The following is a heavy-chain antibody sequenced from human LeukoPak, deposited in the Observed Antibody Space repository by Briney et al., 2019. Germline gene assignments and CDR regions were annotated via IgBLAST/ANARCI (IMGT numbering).Heavy chain of an antibody. Sequence: GGSLRLTCAASGFTFSSYGMHWVRQAPGKGLEWVAVISYDGSDKNYADSVKGRFTISRDNSKNTLYLQMNSLRAEDTAVYYCAYDSSGYYYTPGDYWGQGTLVTVSS. CDR1: GFTFSSYG. CDR2: ISYDGSDK. V-gene: IGHV3-30*18. J-gene: IGHJ4*02. CDR3: AYDSSGYYYTPGDY. D-gene: IGHD3-22*01.